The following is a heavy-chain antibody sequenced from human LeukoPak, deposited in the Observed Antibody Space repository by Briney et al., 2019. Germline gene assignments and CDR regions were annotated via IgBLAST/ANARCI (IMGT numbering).Heavy chain of an antibody. CDR3: ARDADGYED. D-gene: IGHD5-24*01. CDR2: IKEDGSED. Sequence: GESLKISCKGSGYSFTSYWIGWVRQAPGKGLEWVANIKEDGSEDYYADSVKGRFAISKDNAKNSLYLQMNSLRAEDTAMYYCARDADGYEDWGQGTLVIVSS. CDR1: GYSFTSYW. V-gene: IGHV3-7*01. J-gene: IGHJ4*02.